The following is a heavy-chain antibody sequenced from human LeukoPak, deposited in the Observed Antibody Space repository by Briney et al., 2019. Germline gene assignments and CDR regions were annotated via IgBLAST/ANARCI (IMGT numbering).Heavy chain of an antibody. CDR1: GGSISSYY. CDR3: ARLSITKWELLPRYFDY. Sequence: SETLSLTCTVSGGSISSYYWSWIRQPPGKGLEWIGYIYYSGSTYYNPSLKSRVTISVDTSKNQFSLKLSSVTAADTAVYYCARLSITKWELLPRYFDYWGQGTLVTVSS. D-gene: IGHD1-26*01. J-gene: IGHJ4*02. V-gene: IGHV4-59*08. CDR2: IYYSGST.